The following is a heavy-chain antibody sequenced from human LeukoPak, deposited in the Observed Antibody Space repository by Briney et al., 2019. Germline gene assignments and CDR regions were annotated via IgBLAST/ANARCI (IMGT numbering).Heavy chain of an antibody. Sequence: PGASLRLSCAASGFTFSNYAMSWVRQAPGKGLEWVSAISGSGGSTYYADSVKGRFTISRDNSKNTLYLQMNSLRAEDTAVYYCAKRYYDFWSGYFFDYWGQGTLVTVSS. CDR3: AKRYYDFWSGYFFDY. CDR1: GFTFSNYA. J-gene: IGHJ4*02. D-gene: IGHD3-3*01. V-gene: IGHV3-23*01. CDR2: ISGSGGST.